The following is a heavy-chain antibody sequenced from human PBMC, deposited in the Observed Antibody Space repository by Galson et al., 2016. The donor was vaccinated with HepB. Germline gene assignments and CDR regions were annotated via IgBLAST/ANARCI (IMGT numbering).Heavy chain of an antibody. Sequence: SVKVSCKASGFTFTAYGISWVRQAPGQGLGWMGWINAYNGNTNYAQSFQGRVTMTTDTSTGTAYMELWNLRSDDTALYYCARVLGGYDFYPWGQGTLVTVSP. D-gene: IGHD5-12*01. CDR1: GFTFTAYG. J-gene: IGHJ5*02. CDR3: ARVLGGYDFYP. CDR2: INAYNGNT. V-gene: IGHV1-18*01.